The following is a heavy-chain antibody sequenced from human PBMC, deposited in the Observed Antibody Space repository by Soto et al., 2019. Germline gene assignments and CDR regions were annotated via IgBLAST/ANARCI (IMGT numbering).Heavy chain of an antibody. Sequence: ASVKVSCKASGGTFSSYAISWVRQAPGQGLEWMGGIIPIFGTANYAQKFQGRVTITADESTSTAYMELSSVTAADTAVYYCARGPRSLARLYYYYGMDVWGQGTTVTVSS. V-gene: IGHV1-69*13. CDR3: ARGPRSLARLYYYYGMDV. CDR1: GGTFSSYA. J-gene: IGHJ6*02. CDR2: IIPIFGTA.